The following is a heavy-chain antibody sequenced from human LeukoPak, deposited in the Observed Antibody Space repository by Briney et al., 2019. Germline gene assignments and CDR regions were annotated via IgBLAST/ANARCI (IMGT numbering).Heavy chain of an antibody. CDR1: GFTFSNFW. Sequence: GESLRLSCTASGFTFSNFWMGWVRQAPGKGLEWVAVISYDGSNKYYADSVKGRFTISRDNSKNTLYLQMNSLRAEDTAVYYCAKDQHDFWSGSIDYWGQGTLVTVSS. D-gene: IGHD3-3*01. CDR3: AKDQHDFWSGSIDY. J-gene: IGHJ4*02. V-gene: IGHV3-30*18. CDR2: ISYDGSNK.